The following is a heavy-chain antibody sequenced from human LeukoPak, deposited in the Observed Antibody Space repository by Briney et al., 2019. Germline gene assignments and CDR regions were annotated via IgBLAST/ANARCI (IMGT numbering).Heavy chain of an antibody. CDR1: GGSISGSSYY. CDR3: ARQPLQYSSSWYGEYFQH. J-gene: IGHJ1*01. Sequence: SETLSLTCTVSGGSISGSSYYWGWIRQPPGKGLEWIGSIYYSGSTYYNPSLKSRVTISVDTSKNQFSLKLSSVTAADTAVYYCARQPLQYSSSWYGEYFQHGGQGSLVTVSS. CDR2: IYYSGST. D-gene: IGHD6-13*01. V-gene: IGHV4-39*01.